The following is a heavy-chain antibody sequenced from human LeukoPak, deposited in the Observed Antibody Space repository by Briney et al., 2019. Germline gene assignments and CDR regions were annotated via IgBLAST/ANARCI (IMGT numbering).Heavy chain of an antibody. CDR3: ARSRVDLQSFAWGYFDS. CDR2: IYHSGST. CDR1: GYSISGGYY. V-gene: IGHV4-38-2*02. J-gene: IGHJ4*02. Sequence: SETLSLTCTVSGYSISGGYYWGWIRQPPGKGLEGIVSIYHSGSTYYNPSLKSRVTISVDTSKNQFSLKLSSVTAADTAVYYCARSRVDLQSFAWGYFDSWGQGTLVTVSS. D-gene: IGHD3-9*01.